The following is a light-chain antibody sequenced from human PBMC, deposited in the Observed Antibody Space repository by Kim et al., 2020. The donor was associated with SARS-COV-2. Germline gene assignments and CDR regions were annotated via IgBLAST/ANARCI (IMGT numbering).Light chain of an antibody. CDR1: QDITNY. V-gene: IGKV1-33*01. CDR2: EAS. CDR3: QQYDNLPIT. Sequence: IQMTQSPSSLSASVGDRVTITCQASQDITNYLNWYQQKPGKAPKVLIYEASNLETGVPSRFSGSGSGTDFTFTISSLQPEDIGTYDCQQYDNLPITFGQGTRLEIK. J-gene: IGKJ5*01.